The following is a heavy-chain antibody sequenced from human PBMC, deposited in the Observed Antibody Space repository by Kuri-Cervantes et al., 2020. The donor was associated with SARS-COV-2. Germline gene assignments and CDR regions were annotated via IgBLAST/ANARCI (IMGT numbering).Heavy chain of an antibody. D-gene: IGHD2-2*01. J-gene: IGHJ4*02. CDR1: GFTFSSYE. Sequence: GGSLRLSCAASGFTFSSYEMNWVRQAPGKGLEWVSYISSSGSTIYYADSVKGRFTISRDNAKNSLYLQMNSLRAEDTAVYYCAKAPKYCSSTSCYGEVDYWGQGTLVTVSS. CDR2: ISSSGSTI. V-gene: IGHV3-48*03. CDR3: AKAPKYCSSTSCYGEVDY.